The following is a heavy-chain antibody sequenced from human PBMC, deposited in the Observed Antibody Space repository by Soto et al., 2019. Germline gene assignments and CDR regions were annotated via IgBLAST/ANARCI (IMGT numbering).Heavy chain of an antibody. CDR3: ARDSGGNSGYFQH. CDR2: IYYSGST. CDR1: GGSISSGDYY. V-gene: IGHV4-30-4*01. J-gene: IGHJ1*01. D-gene: IGHD2-21*02. Sequence: PSETLSLTCTVSGGSISSGDYYWSWIRQPPGKGLEWIGYIYYSGSTYYNPSLESRVTISVDTSKNQFSLKLSSVTAADTAVYYCARDSGGNSGYFQHWGQGTLVTSPQ.